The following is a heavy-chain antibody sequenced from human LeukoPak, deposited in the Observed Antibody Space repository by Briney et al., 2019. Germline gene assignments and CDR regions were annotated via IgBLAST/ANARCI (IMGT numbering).Heavy chain of an antibody. V-gene: IGHV4-61*02. CDR2: IYASGST. Sequence: SETLSLTCTVSGGSISSGSYYCSWIRQPAGKGLEWIGRIYASGSTNYNPSLKSRVTISVDTSKNQLSLKLSSVTAADTAVYYCAGAPAGSLEWLSPFDYWGQGTLVTVSS. CDR3: AGAPAGSLEWLSPFDY. J-gene: IGHJ4*02. D-gene: IGHD3-3*01. CDR1: GGSISSGSYY.